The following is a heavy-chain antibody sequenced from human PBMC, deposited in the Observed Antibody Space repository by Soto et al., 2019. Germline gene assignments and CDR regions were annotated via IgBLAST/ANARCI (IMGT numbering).Heavy chain of an antibody. V-gene: IGHV4-39*01. D-gene: IGHD6-19*01. Sequence: QLQLQESGPGLVKPSETLSLTCTVSGGSVSSSSYYWGWIRQPPGKGLEWIGTIYYSGSTYYSPYLRSRVTMSVDTSNNQFSLKLSSVTAADTAVYYCARHRGSGWYGGDNWGQGTLVTVSS. CDR2: IYYSGST. CDR1: GGSVSSSSYY. J-gene: IGHJ4*02. CDR3: ARHRGSGWYGGDN.